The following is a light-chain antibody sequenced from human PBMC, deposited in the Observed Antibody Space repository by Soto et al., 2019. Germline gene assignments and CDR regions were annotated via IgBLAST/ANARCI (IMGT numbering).Light chain of an antibody. J-gene: IGLJ2*01. Sequence: QPVLTQSPSASASLGASVKLTCTLSSGHSSYAIAWHQQQPKKGPRYLMKVNSDGSHFKGDGIPDRFSGSSSGAERYLTISSLQSDDEADYYCQAWGTGIHVFGGGTKLTVL. V-gene: IGLV4-69*01. CDR1: SGHSSYA. CDR2: VNSDGSH. CDR3: QAWGTGIHV.